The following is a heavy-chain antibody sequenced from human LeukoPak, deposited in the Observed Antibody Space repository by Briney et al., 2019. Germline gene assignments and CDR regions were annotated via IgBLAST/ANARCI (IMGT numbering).Heavy chain of an antibody. CDR2: IYPGDSDT. J-gene: IGHJ5*02. CDR1: GYSFASYC. Sequence: GESLKISSRGSGYSFASYCIGWVRQMPGKGLEWMGIIYPGDSDTRYSPSFQGQVTISADKSISTAYLQWSSLKASDTAMYYCARAYCSSSTCYLWNNWFDPWGQGTLVTVSS. D-gene: IGHD2-2*01. V-gene: IGHV5-51*01. CDR3: ARAYCSSSTCYLWNNWFDP.